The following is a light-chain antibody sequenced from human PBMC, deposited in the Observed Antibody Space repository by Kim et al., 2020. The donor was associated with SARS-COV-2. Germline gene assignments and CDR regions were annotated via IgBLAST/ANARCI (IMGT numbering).Light chain of an antibody. J-gene: IGLJ2*01. V-gene: IGLV3-19*01. CDR1: ILRSYY. CDR3: NSRDSSGNHVL. CDR2: GKN. Sequence: SSELTQDPAVSVALGQTVRITCQGDILRSYYASWYQQKPGQAPVLVIYGKNNRPSGIPDRFSGSSSGNTASLTITGAQAEDEADYYCNSRDSSGNHVLFG.